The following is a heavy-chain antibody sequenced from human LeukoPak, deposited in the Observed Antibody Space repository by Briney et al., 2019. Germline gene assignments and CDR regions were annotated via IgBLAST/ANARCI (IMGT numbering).Heavy chain of an antibody. V-gene: IGHV1-69*04. CDR3: ARGEIVATTIGYYFDY. CDR2: IIPILGIA. D-gene: IGHD5-12*01. CDR1: GGTFSSYA. Sequence: ASVKVSCKASGGTFSSYAISWVRQAPGQGLEWMGRIIPILGIANYAQKFQGRVTITADKSTSTAYMELSSLRSEDTAVYYCARGEIVATTIGYYFDYWGQGTLVTVSS. J-gene: IGHJ4*02.